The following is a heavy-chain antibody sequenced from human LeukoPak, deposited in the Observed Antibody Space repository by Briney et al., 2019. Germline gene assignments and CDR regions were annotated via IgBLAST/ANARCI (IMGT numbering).Heavy chain of an antibody. V-gene: IGHV3-43*01. CDR2: ISWDGGST. J-gene: IGHJ4*02. CDR3: ARVAEAAAFDY. D-gene: IGHD6-13*01. Sequence: PGGSLRLSCAASGFTFDDYTMHWVRQAPGKGLEWVSLISWDGGSTYYADSVKGRFTISRDNSKNSLYLQMNGLRAEDTAVYYCARVAEAAAFDYWGQGTLVTVSS. CDR1: GFTFDDYT.